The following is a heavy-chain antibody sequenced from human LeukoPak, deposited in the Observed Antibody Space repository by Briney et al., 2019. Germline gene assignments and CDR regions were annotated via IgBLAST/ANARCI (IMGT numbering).Heavy chain of an antibody. J-gene: IGHJ6*03. D-gene: IGHD3-16*01. CDR3: ARVRGHYYYYYMDV. CDR1: GGSINSHY. V-gene: IGHV4-59*11. CDR2: ISYSGNT. Sequence: PSETLSLTCTVSGGSINSHYWSWVRQPPGKGLVWIGYISYSGNTNYNPSLKSRVTISVDTSKNQFSLKLSSVTAADTAVYYCARVRGHYYYYYMDVWGKGTTVTVSS.